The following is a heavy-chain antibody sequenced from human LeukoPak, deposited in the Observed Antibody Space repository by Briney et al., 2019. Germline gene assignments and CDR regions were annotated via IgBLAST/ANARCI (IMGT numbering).Heavy chain of an antibody. V-gene: IGHV4-61*02. D-gene: IGHD7-27*01. CDR1: GDSISSGSYY. CDR2: IYGSGRT. J-gene: IGHJ4*02. CDR3: AGDEVNGAMGFDY. Sequence: SETLSLTCTVSGDSISSGSYYWSWIRQPAGKGLEWIGRIYGSGRTNYNLSLKSRVTISVDKSKNQFSLKLSSVTAADTAVYYCAGDEVNGAMGFDYWGQGTLVTVSS.